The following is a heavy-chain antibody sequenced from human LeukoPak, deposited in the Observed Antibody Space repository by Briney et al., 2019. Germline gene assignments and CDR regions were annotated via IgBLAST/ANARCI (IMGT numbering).Heavy chain of an antibody. D-gene: IGHD3-10*01. Sequence: GGSLRLSCAASGFTFSSYSMNWVRQAPGKGLEWVSSISSSSSYICYADSVKGRFTISRDNAKNSLYLQMNSLRAEDTAVYYCARAAYYYGSGIDAFDIWGQGTMVTVSS. V-gene: IGHV3-21*01. J-gene: IGHJ3*02. CDR3: ARAAYYYGSGIDAFDI. CDR1: GFTFSSYS. CDR2: ISSSSSYI.